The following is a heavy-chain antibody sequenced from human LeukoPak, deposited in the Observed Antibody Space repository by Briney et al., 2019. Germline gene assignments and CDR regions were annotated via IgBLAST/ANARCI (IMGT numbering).Heavy chain of an antibody. CDR2: LSFDGSNE. D-gene: IGHD3-16*02. CDR3: AREEHDYVWGSYRYYYYYGIDV. J-gene: IGHJ6*02. V-gene: IGHV3-30*04. CDR1: GFTFSSYA. Sequence: GRSLRLSCAASGFTFSSYAMHWVRQSPGRGLEWVSFLSFDGSNEFYADSLKGRFTISRDNSKDTLYLQMDSLRAEDTALYYCAREEHDYVWGSYRYYYYYGIDVWGQGTTVTVSS.